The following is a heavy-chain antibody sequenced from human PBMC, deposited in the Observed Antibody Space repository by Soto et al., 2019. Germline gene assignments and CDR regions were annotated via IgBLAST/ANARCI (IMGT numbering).Heavy chain of an antibody. CDR3: ARAGNYYYGMDV. J-gene: IGHJ6*02. CDR1: GGSFSGYY. V-gene: IGHV4-34*01. CDR2: INHSGST. Sequence: PSETLSLTCAVYGGSFSGYYWSWIRQPPGKGLEWIGEINHSGSTNYNPSLKSRVTISVDTSKNQFSLKLSSVTAADTAVYCCARAGNYYYGMDVWGQGTTVTVSS.